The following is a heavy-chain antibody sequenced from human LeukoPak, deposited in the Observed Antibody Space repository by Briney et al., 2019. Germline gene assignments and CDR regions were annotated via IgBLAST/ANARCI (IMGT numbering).Heavy chain of an antibody. V-gene: IGHV3-11*01. CDR3: ARAAAGNVALSWFDP. J-gene: IGHJ5*02. CDR1: GFTFSDYY. D-gene: IGHD6-13*01. Sequence: GGSLRLSCAASGFTFSDYYMTWIRQAPGKGLEWASHADSVKGRFTISRDNAKNSLYLQMNSLRAEDTAVYYCARAAAGNVALSWFDPWGQGTLVTVSS.